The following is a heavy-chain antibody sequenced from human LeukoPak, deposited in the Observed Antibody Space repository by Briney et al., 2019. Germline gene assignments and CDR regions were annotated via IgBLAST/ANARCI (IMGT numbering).Heavy chain of an antibody. CDR1: GGTFSSYA. CDR2: IIPIFGTA. Sequence: SVKDSCKASGGTFSSYAISWVRQAPGQGLEWMGGIIPIFGTANYAQKFQGRVTITTDESTSTAYMELSSLRSEDTAVYYCATHCSSTSCYMGGYYYYYMDVWGKGTTVTVSS. V-gene: IGHV1-69*05. D-gene: IGHD2-2*02. CDR3: ATHCSSTSCYMGGYYYYYMDV. J-gene: IGHJ6*03.